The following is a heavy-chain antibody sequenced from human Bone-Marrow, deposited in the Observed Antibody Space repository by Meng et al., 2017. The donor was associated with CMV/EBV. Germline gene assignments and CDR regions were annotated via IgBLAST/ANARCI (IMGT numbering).Heavy chain of an antibody. J-gene: IGHJ4*02. V-gene: IGHV1-8*01. CDR2: MNPNSGNT. D-gene: IGHD1-7*01. CDR1: GYTFTSYD. CDR3: ARLTAQTGTTLFDY. Sequence: ASVKVSCKASGYTFTSYDINWVRQATGQGLEWMGWMNPNSGNTGYAQKFQGRVTMTRNTSISTAYMELSSLRSEDTAVYYCARLTAQTGTTLFDYWGQGTLVTV.